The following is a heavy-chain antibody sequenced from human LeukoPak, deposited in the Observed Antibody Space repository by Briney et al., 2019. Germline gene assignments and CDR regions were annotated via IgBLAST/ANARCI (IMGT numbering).Heavy chain of an antibody. CDR3: ARHRRTAQANQALWFGELLEIWFDP. CDR1: GGSISSNSYY. J-gene: IGHJ5*02. CDR2: TYYSGST. Sequence: SETLSLTCAVSGGSISSNSYYWGWIRQPPGKGLEWIGSTYYSGSTYYNPSLKSRVTISVNTSKNHSSLKLSSVTAADTAVYYCARHRRTAQANQALWFGELLEIWFDPWGQGTLVTVSS. D-gene: IGHD3-10*01. V-gene: IGHV4-39*01.